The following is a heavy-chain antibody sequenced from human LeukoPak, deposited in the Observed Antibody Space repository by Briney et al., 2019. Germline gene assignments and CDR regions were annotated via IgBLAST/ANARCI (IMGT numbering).Heavy chain of an antibody. CDR2: IKQDGSEK. V-gene: IGHV3-7*01. D-gene: IGHD5-12*01. Sequence: GGSLRLSRAASGFTLSSYWMSWVRQAPGKGLEWVANIKQDGSEKYYVDSVKGRFTISRDNAKNSLYLQMNSLRAEDTAVYYCARTGYSGYEPDAFDIWGQGTMVTVSS. CDR3: ARTGYSGYEPDAFDI. J-gene: IGHJ3*02. CDR1: GFTLSSYW.